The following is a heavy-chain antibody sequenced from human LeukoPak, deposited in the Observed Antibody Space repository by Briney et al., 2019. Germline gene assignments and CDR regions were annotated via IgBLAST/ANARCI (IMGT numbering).Heavy chain of an antibody. V-gene: IGHV3-23*01. CDR1: GFTFSSYA. CDR2: ISGSGGST. J-gene: IGHJ3*02. D-gene: IGHD2-15*01. CDR3: AKEGDLYCSGGSCYLAAFDI. Sequence: GGSLRLSCAASGFTFSSYAMSWVRQAPGKGPEWVSAISGSGGSTYYADSVKGRFTISRDNSKNTLYLQMNSLRAEDTAVYYCAKEGDLYCSGGSCYLAAFDIWGQGTMVTVSS.